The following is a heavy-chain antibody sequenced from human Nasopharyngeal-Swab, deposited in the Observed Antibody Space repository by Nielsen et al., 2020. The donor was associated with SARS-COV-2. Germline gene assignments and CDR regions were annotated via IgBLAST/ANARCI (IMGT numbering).Heavy chain of an antibody. J-gene: IGHJ5*02. CDR3: ARDWYERQWLVGNWFDP. V-gene: IGHV1-18*01. D-gene: IGHD6-19*01. Sequence: ASVKVSCKASGYTFTSYGISWVRQAPGQGLEWMGWISAYNGNTNYAQKLQGRVTMTTDTSTSTAYMGLRSLRSDDTAVYYCARDWYERQWLVGNWFDPWGQGTLVTVSS. CDR1: GYTFTSYG. CDR2: ISAYNGNT.